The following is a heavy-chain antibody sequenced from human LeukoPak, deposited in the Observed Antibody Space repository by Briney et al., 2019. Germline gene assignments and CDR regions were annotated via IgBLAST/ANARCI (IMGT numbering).Heavy chain of an antibody. Sequence: ASVKVSCKASGYTFTSYAMHWVRQAPGQRLEWMGWINAGNGNTKYSQKFQGRVTITRDTSASTAYMELSSLRSEDTAVYYCARKGSGSYGYYFDYWGQGTLVAVSS. J-gene: IGHJ4*02. CDR2: INAGNGNT. CDR1: GYTFTSYA. D-gene: IGHD3-10*01. CDR3: ARKGSGSYGYYFDY. V-gene: IGHV1-3*01.